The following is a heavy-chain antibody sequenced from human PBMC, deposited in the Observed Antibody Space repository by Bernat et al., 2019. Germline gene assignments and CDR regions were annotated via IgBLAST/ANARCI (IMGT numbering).Heavy chain of an antibody. CDR1: GGSFSGYY. CDR2: INHSGST. D-gene: IGHD5-18*01. J-gene: IGHJ5*02. V-gene: IGHV4-34*01. Sequence: QVQLQQWGAGLLKPSETLSLTCAVYGGSFSGYYWSWIRQPPGKGLEWIGEINHSGSTNYNLSLKSRVTISVDTPKNQCSLKLGSVTAADTAVYYCARGRNLIQLFCFIGAGTAKLAFEPWGQGTLVTVSS. CDR3: ARGRNLIQLFCFIGAGTAKLAFEP.